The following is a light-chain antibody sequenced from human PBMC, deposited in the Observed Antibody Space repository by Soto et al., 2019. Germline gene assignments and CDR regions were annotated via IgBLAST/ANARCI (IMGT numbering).Light chain of an antibody. CDR1: SSDVGGYNY. J-gene: IGLJ1*01. Sequence: QSVLTQPASVSGCPGQSITISCTGTSSDVGGYNYVSWYQQHPGKAPKLMIYEVSNRPSGVSNLFSGSKSGNTASLTISGLQAEDEADYYCSSYTSRSGVVFGTWTKVTLL. V-gene: IGLV2-14*01. CDR2: EVS. CDR3: SSYTSRSGVV.